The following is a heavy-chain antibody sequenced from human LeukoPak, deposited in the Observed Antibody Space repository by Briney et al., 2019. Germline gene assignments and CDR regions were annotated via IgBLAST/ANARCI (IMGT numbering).Heavy chain of an antibody. J-gene: IGHJ4*02. Sequence: GASVKVSCKASGYTFTSYGISWVRQAPGQGLEWMGWISAYNGNTNYAQKLQGRVTMTTDTSTSTAYMELRSLRSDDTAVYYCARVGQYYDILTGHFDYWGQGTLVTVSS. V-gene: IGHV1-18*04. CDR3: ARVGQYYDILTGHFDY. CDR1: GYTFTSYG. D-gene: IGHD3-9*01. CDR2: ISAYNGNT.